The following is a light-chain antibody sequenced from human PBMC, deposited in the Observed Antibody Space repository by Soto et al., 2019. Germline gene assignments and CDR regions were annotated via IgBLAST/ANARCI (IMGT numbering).Light chain of an antibody. CDR3: NSYAGSNIYV. V-gene: IGLV1-47*02. J-gene: IGLJ1*01. CDR1: SSNIGSNY. Sequence: QSVLTQPPSASGTPGQRVTISCSGSSSNIGSNYVYWYQQLPGTAPKLLIYSNNQRPSGVPDRFSGSKSGNTASLTVSGLQTDDEAYYYCNSYAGSNIYVFGTGTKLTVL. CDR2: SNN.